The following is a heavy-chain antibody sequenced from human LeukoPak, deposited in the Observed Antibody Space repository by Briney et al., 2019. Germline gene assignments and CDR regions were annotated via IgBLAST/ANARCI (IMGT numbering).Heavy chain of an antibody. Sequence: ASVKVSCKVSGITLNDLSIQWVRQAPGKGLEWMGCFDPEDGETIYAPKFQARVTMTQDTYEDTAYMELSSLRSEDTAVYYCARGGYSYDYFKAPFAYWGQGTLVTVYS. CDR2: FDPEDGET. CDR1: GITLNDLS. V-gene: IGHV1-24*01. J-gene: IGHJ4*02. CDR3: ARGGYSYDYFKAPFAY. D-gene: IGHD5-18*01.